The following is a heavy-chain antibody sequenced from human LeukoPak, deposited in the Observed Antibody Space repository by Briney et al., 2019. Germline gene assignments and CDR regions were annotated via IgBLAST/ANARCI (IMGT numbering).Heavy chain of an antibody. D-gene: IGHD3-9*01. J-gene: IGHJ4*02. CDR3: ARSPRLGYDILTGHYFDY. V-gene: IGHV3-30*04. Sequence: GRSLRLSCAASGFTFSSYAMHWVRQAPVKGLEWVAVISYDGNNKYYADSVKGRFTISRDNSKNTLYLQMNSLRAEDTAVYYCARSPRLGYDILTGHYFDYWGQGTLVTVSS. CDR1: GFTFSSYA. CDR2: ISYDGNNK.